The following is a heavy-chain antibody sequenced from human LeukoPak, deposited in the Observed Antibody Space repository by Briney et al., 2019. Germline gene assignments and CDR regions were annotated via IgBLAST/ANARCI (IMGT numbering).Heavy chain of an antibody. CDR2: VSGSGAGT. CDR1: GLTFNTYA. Sequence: PEGSLRLSCAASGLTFNTYAMSWVRQAPGKGLQWVSTVSGSGAGTFYGDSVKGRFTISRDNSNNTLFLQMNSLSADDTAVYFCAKGPRAGLRYWYFDLWGRGSLVTVSS. CDR3: AKGPRAGLRYWYFDL. J-gene: IGHJ2*01. D-gene: IGHD2-21*02. V-gene: IGHV3-23*01.